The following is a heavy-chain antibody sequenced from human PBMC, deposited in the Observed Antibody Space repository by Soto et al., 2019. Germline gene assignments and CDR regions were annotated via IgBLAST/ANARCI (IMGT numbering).Heavy chain of an antibody. V-gene: IGHV4-4*01. Sequence: QLQLQQSGPGLVKPTGTLSLTCTVFSDSVTGDNWCCWVRQSPRKCILWMAEIFHTGTTGYNPSLISRETISMDNPKNQVSLQFRSVTAAYRALYFCARGRIGVAGYFDYWGQGTLVTVSS. D-gene: IGHD6-13*01. J-gene: IGHJ4*02. CDR1: SDSVTGDNW. CDR2: IFHTGTT. CDR3: ARGRIGVAGYFDY.